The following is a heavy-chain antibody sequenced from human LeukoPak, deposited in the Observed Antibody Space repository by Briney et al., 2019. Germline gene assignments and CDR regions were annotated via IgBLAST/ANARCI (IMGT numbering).Heavy chain of an antibody. CDR3: AKAFLGYCSGGSCFDFDY. CDR2: ISYDGSNS. D-gene: IGHD2-15*01. V-gene: IGHV3-30*18. CDR1: GFTFSGHA. Sequence: GGSLRLSCAASGFTFSGHAMVWVRQGPGKGLEWVSFISYDGSNSVHADSVMGRFTISRDNSKNTVDLQINSLRAEDTAVYYCAKAFLGYCSGGSCFDFDYWGQGTLVTVSS. J-gene: IGHJ4*02.